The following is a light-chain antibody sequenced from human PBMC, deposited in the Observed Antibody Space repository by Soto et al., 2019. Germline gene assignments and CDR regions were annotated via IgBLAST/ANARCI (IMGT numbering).Light chain of an antibody. CDR2: GAS. J-gene: IGKJ5*01. CDR3: QQYGSSPMYT. V-gene: IGKV3-20*01. CDR1: QSVSSSY. Sequence: EIVLMQSPGTLSLSPGERATLSCRASQSVSSSYLAWYQQAPGQAPRLLIYGASSRATGIPDRFSGSGSGTDFTLTISRLEPEDFAVYYCQQYGSSPMYTFGQGTRLEIK.